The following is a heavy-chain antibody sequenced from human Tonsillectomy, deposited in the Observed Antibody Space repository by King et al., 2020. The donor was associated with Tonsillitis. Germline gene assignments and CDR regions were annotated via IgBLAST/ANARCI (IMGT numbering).Heavy chain of an antibody. CDR3: ARAEGMATIFRY. CDR2: IYYSGST. J-gene: IGHJ4*02. D-gene: IGHD5-24*01. V-gene: IGHV4-61*01. Sequence: VQLQESGPGLLKPSETLSLTCTVSGGSVSSGSYYWSWIRQPPGKGLEWIGYIYYSGSTNYNPSLKSRVTISVDTSKNQFSLKLSSVTAADTAVYYCARAEGMATIFRYWGQGTLVTVSS. CDR1: GGSVSSGSYY.